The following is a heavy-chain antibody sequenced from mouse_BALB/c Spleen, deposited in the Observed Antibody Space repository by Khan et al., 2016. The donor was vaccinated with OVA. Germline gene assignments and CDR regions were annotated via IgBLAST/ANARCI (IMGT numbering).Heavy chain of an antibody. Sequence: EVELVESGGGFVKPGGSLKLSCVASGFTFSNYGLSWVRQTPEKRLEWVATISSGGSYTYYPDSVKGRFTISRDNAENTLYLQMSRLRSEDTAMYFCARTPGYYTSGYFDYWGQGTTLTVSS. V-gene: IGHV5-9-3*01. CDR1: GFTFSNYG. CDR3: ARTPGYYTSGYFDY. D-gene: IGHD2-3*01. J-gene: IGHJ2*01. CDR2: ISSGGSYT.